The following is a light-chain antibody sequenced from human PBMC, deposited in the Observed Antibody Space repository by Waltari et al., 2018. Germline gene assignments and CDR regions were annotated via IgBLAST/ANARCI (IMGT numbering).Light chain of an antibody. CDR1: SSDIGSRDL. J-gene: IGLJ3*02. Sequence: QSALTQPASESGSPGQSITIPCTGTSSDIGSRDLVSWYQQHPGKAPKLLIYEVSKRPSGVSHRFSGSKSGNTASLTISGLQAEDEADYYCCSYAGINTLRVCGGGTKLTVL. V-gene: IGLV2-23*02. CDR2: EVS. CDR3: CSYAGINTLRV.